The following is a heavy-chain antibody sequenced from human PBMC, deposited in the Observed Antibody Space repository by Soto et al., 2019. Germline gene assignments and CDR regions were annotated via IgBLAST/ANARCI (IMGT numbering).Heavy chain of an antibody. CDR3: ARGCGTVCYLVNY. J-gene: IGHJ4*02. Sequence: EAQLVESGGDLAQPGGSLRLSCVASGFTFSSYSMNWVRQAPGKGLEWVSYISGDSTTINYADSVKGRFTISRDNAKNSLHLQMNSLRAEDTAVYYCARGCGTVCYLVNYWGQGTLVTVSS. V-gene: IGHV3-48*04. D-gene: IGHD2-21*01. CDR2: ISGDSTTI. CDR1: GFTFSSYS.